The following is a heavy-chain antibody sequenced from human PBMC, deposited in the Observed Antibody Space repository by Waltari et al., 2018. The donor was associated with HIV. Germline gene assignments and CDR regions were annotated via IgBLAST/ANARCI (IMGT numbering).Heavy chain of an antibody. D-gene: IGHD7-27*01. CDR2: INSDGSST. V-gene: IGHV3-74*01. CDR3: ARDGELGMEDAFDI. Sequence: EVQLVESGGGLVHPGGSLRLSCAASGFTFRSSWLLWVGQAPGKGLVWVSRINSDGSSTSYADSVKGRFTISRDNAKNTMYLQMNSLRAEDTAVYYCARDGELGMEDAFDIWGQGTMVIVSS. CDR1: GFTFRSSW. J-gene: IGHJ3*02.